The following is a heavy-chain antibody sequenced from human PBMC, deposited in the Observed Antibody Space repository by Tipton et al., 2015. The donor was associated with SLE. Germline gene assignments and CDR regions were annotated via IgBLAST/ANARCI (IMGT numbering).Heavy chain of an antibody. CDR2: IDYSGRT. J-gene: IGHJ4*02. D-gene: IGHD5-12*01. Sequence: TLSLTCTVPGGSITSSGFYLGWFRQPPGKGLEWIGSIDYSGRTYYTPSLKSQLTISVDTSENQFSLKLNSVTAADTAFYYCARRTSGYAPDYWGQGTLVTVSS. CDR3: ARRTSGYAPDY. CDR1: GGSITSSGFY. V-gene: IGHV4-39*07.